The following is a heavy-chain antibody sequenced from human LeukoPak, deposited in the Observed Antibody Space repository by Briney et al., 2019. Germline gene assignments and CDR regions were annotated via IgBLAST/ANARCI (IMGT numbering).Heavy chain of an antibody. Sequence: SQTLSLTCTVSGGSISSASYYWSWLRQPAGKGLEWIGRIYTSGSTNYNPSLKSRVTISVDTSKNQFSLKLSSVTAADTAVYYCAMRERLAAAFDYWGQGTLVTVSS. CDR2: IYTSGST. V-gene: IGHV4-61*02. D-gene: IGHD6-13*01. CDR3: AMRERLAAAFDY. CDR1: GGSISSASYY. J-gene: IGHJ4*02.